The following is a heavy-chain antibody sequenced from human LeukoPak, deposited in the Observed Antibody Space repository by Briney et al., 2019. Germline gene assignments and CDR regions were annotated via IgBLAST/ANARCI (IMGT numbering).Heavy chain of an antibody. V-gene: IGHV1-24*01. D-gene: IGHD2-2*02. CDR2: FDPEDGET. J-gene: IGHJ3*02. Sequence: ASVKVSCKASAYTFTGYYMHWVRQAPGKGLEWMGGFDPEDGETIYAQKFQGRVTMTEDTSTDTAYMELSSLRSEDTAVYYCATVARPEPLGAFDIWGQGTMVTVSS. CDR1: AYTFTGYY. CDR3: ATVARPEPLGAFDI.